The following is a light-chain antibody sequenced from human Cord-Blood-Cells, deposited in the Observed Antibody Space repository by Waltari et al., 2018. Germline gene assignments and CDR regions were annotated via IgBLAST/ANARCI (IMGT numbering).Light chain of an antibody. CDR3: CSYAGSYTYV. J-gene: IGLJ1*01. Sequence: QSALTQPRSVSGSPGQSVPISCTGTSSDVGGYNYVSWYQQHPGKAPKLMIDDVSKRPSGVPDRVSGSKSGNTASLTISGLQAEDEADYCCCSYAGSYTYVFGTGTKVTVL. CDR1: SSDVGGYNY. V-gene: IGLV2-11*01. CDR2: DVS.